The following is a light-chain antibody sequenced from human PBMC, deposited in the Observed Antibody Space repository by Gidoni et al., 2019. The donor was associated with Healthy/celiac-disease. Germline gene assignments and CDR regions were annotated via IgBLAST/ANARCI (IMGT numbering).Light chain of an antibody. CDR1: QSVSSSY. CDR2: GAS. CDR3: QQYGSSPEIT. V-gene: IGKV3-20*01. J-gene: IGKJ5*01. Sequence: EIVLTQSTGTLSLSPGERATLSCRASQSVSSSYLAWYQQKPGQAPRLLIYGASSRATGIPDRFSGSGSGTDFTLTISRLEPEDFAVYYCQQYGSSPEITFXXXTRLEIK.